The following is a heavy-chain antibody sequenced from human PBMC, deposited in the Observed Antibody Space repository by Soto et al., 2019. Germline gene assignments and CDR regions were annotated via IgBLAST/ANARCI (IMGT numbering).Heavy chain of an antibody. CDR2: INHSGST. CDR1: GGSFSGYY. V-gene: IGHV4-34*01. J-gene: IGHJ6*02. CDR3: ARGIRGLGHTPSVRLYYYYYGMDV. D-gene: IGHD3-3*02. Sequence: SETLSLTCAVYGGSFSGYYWSWIRQPPGKGLEWIGEINHSGSTNYNPSLKSRVTISVDTSKNQFSLKLSSVTAADTAVYYCARGIRGLGHTPSVRLYYYYYGMDVWGQGTTVTVSS.